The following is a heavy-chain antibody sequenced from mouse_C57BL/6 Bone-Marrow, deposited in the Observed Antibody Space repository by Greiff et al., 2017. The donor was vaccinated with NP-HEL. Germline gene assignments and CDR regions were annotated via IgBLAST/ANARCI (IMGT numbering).Heavy chain of an antibody. Sequence: VQLQQPGAELVKPGASVKLSCKASGYTFTSYWMHWVKQGPGQGLEWIGMIHPNSGSTNYNEKFKSKATLTVDKSSSTAYMQLSSLTSEDSAVYYCARYYSNYWYFDVWGTGTTVTVSS. D-gene: IGHD2-5*01. CDR3: ARYYSNYWYFDV. J-gene: IGHJ1*03. CDR2: IHPNSGST. V-gene: IGHV1-64*01. CDR1: GYTFTSYW.